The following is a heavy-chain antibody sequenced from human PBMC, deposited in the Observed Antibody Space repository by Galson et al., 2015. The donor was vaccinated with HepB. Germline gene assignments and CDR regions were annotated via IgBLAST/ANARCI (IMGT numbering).Heavy chain of an antibody. D-gene: IGHD3-10*01. J-gene: IGHJ4*02. CDR3: ASLTIA. CDR1: GSTVSSNY. V-gene: IGHV3-53*01. Sequence: SLRLSCAVSGSTVSSNYMTWVRQAPGKGLEWVSVIHNTGNTYYADSVKGRFTISRDNSKNTLYLQMNSLRAEDTAVYYCASLTIAWGQGTLVTVSS. CDR2: IHNTGNT.